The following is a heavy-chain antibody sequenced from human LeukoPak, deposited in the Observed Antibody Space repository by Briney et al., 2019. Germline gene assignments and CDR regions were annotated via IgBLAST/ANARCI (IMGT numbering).Heavy chain of an antibody. CDR2: ISAYNGNT. V-gene: IGHV1-18*01. CDR1: GYTFTSYG. Sequence: ASVKVSCKASGYTFTSYGISWVRQAPGQGLEWMGWISAYNGNTNYAQKLQGRVTMTTDTSTSTAYMELRSLRSDDTAVYYCASGRWDNWNDEGLTHWGQGTLVTVSS. CDR3: ASGRWDNWNDEGLTH. D-gene: IGHD1-1*01. J-gene: IGHJ4*02.